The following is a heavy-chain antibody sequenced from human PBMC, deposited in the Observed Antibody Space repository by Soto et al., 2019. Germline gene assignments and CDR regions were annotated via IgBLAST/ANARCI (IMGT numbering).Heavy chain of an antibody. CDR2: IYYSGST. CDR3: ARESSKGSVDSPNWFDP. J-gene: IGHJ5*02. Sequence: SETLSLTCTVSGGSISSGGYYWSWIRQHPGKGLEWIGYIYYSGSTYYNPSLKSRVTISVDTSKNQFSLKLSSVTAADTAVYYCARESSKGSVDSPNWFDPWGQGTLVTVSS. D-gene: IGHD2-2*01. CDR1: GGSISSGGYY. V-gene: IGHV4-31*03.